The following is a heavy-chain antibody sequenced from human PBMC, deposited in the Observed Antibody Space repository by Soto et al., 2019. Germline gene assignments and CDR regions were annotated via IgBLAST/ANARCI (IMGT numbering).Heavy chain of an antibody. CDR2: IYYSGST. V-gene: IGHV4-59*01. CDR3: ARGDDYCNLYMDV. D-gene: IGHD4-4*01. J-gene: IGHJ6*03. CDR1: GGSISSYY. Sequence: SETLSLTCTVSGGSISSYYWSWIRQPPGKGLEWIGYIYYSGSTNYNPSLKSRVTISVDTSKNQFSLKLSSVTAADTAVYYCARGDDYCNLYMDVWGKGTTVTVSS.